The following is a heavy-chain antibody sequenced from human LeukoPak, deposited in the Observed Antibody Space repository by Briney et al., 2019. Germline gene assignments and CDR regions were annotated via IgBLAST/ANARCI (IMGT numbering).Heavy chain of an antibody. CDR2: IYYSGST. Sequence: SETLSLTCSVSGGSITSYYWSWIRQPPGKGLEWIGYIYYSGSTNYNPSLKSRVIISVDTSKNQFSLKLSSVTAADTAVYYCARGLPQRVAVAGGLWGQGTLVTVSP. D-gene: IGHD6-19*01. CDR3: ARGLPQRVAVAGGL. J-gene: IGHJ4*02. CDR1: GGSITSYY. V-gene: IGHV4-59*01.